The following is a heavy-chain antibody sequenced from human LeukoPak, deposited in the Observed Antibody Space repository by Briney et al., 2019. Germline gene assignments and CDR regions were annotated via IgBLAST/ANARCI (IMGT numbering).Heavy chain of an antibody. D-gene: IGHD1-26*01. CDR2: INPDSGGT. CDR1: RYTFIGYY. Sequence: ASVKVSCKASRYTFIGYYMHWVRQAPGQGLEWMGRINPDSGGTEYAQKFQGRVTMTRDTSISTAYMELNSLRSDDTAVYYCARDWGGSYYYFDYWGQGTLVTVSS. CDR3: ARDWGGSYYYFDY. V-gene: IGHV1-2*06. J-gene: IGHJ4*02.